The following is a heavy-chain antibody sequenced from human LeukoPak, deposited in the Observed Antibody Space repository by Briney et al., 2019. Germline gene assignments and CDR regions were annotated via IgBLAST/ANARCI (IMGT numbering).Heavy chain of an antibody. CDR1: GGSISSSSYY. CDR3: ARVYYSSSYDYWYFDI. V-gene: IGHV4-61*01. Sequence: SETLSLTCTVSGGSISSSSYYWSWIRQPPGKGLEWIGYMDYSGSTNYNPYLKSRVTISVDTSKNQFSLKLRSVTAADTAVYYCARVYYSSSYDYWYFDIWGRGTLVTVSS. CDR2: MDYSGST. D-gene: IGHD6-13*01. J-gene: IGHJ2*01.